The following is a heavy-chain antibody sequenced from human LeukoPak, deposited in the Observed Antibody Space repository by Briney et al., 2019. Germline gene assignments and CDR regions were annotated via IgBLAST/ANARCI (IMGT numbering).Heavy chain of an antibody. J-gene: IGHJ4*02. CDR3: ARDRGYSFDY. CDR1: GFTFSSYA. CDR2: ISYDGSNK. D-gene: IGHD5-18*01. Sequence: GRSLRLSCAASGFTFSSYAMHWVRQAPGKGLEWVAVISYDGSNKYYADSVKGRFTISRDNSKNTLYLPMNSLRAEDTAVYYCARDRGYSFDYWGQGTLVTVSS. V-gene: IGHV3-30-3*01.